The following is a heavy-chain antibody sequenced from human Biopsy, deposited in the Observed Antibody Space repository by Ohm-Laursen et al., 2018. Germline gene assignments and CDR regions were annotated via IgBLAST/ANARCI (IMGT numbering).Heavy chain of an antibody. D-gene: IGHD3-22*01. CDR3: ARWTPEYDSSRYYLDAFDI. CDR1: GGSLSSYY. Sequence: TLSLTCTVSGGSLSSYYWSWIRQPAGKGLEWIGRIYSSGSTNYNPSLKSRVPLSMDTSKRQFSLKLSFVTAADTAVYYCARWTPEYDSSRYYLDAFDIWGQGTKVTVSS. CDR2: IYSSGST. J-gene: IGHJ3*02. V-gene: IGHV4-4*07.